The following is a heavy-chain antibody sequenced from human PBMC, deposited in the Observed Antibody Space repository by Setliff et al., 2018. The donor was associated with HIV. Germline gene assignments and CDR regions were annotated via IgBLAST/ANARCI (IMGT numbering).Heavy chain of an antibody. J-gene: IGHJ3*02. D-gene: IGHD3-3*01. Sequence: PSEPLSLPCTVSGGSFTSRSYYWGWTRQPPGKGLEWIGSIFYSGITYYNPPLKSRVTISVDTSKNQFSLNLTSLTAADTAVYYCARSKTFYEFWGGYYTHGAFKIWGLGTMVTVSS. V-gene: IGHV4-39*01. CDR2: IFYSGIT. CDR3: ARSKTFYEFWGGYYTHGAFKI. CDR1: GGSFTSRSYY.